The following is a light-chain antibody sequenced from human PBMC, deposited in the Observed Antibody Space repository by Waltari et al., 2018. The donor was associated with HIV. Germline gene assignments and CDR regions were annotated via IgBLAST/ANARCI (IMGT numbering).Light chain of an antibody. CDR1: SLRSYY. Sequence: SSELTQDPAVSVALGQTVRITCQGDSLRSYYASWYQQKPGQAPVLVTYGKNNRPSGTPDRFSGSSAGNTASLTSTGAQAEDEADYYGNSRDSSGNHVVFGGGTKLTVL. CDR2: GKN. V-gene: IGLV3-19*01. CDR3: NSRDSSGNHVV. J-gene: IGLJ2*01.